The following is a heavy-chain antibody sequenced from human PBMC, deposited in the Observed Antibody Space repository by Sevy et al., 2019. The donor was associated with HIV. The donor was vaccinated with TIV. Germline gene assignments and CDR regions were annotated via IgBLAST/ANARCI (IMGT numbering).Heavy chain of an antibody. J-gene: IGHJ4*02. V-gene: IGHV3-66*01. CDR2: IYSDETT. Sequence: GGSLRLSCAASGFSVNSNYMTWVRQAPGKGLEGVSVIYSDETTYHADSVKDRFTISRENSKNMRYLQMSSLRAEDTAIYYCARGKSGYGYALIYWGQGTLVTVSS. CDR3: ARGKSGYGYALIY. D-gene: IGHD5-18*01. CDR1: GFSVNSNY.